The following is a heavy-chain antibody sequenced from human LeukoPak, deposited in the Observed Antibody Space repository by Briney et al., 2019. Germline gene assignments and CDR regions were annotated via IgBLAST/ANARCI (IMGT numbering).Heavy chain of an antibody. D-gene: IGHD3-3*01. V-gene: IGHV1-18*01. CDR1: GYTFTSYG. J-gene: IGHJ4*02. Sequence: ASVKVSCKASGYTFTSYGISWVRQAPGQGLEWMGWISAYNGNTNYAQKLQGRVTMTTDTSTSTAYMELRSLRSDDTAVYYCARDAFTIFGVAIIQPYFDYWGQGTLVTVSS. CDR3: ARDAFTIFGVAIIQPYFDY. CDR2: ISAYNGNT.